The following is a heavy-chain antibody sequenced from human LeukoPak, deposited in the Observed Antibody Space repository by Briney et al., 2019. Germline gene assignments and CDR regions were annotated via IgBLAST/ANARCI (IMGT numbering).Heavy chain of an antibody. V-gene: IGHV3-30*02. J-gene: IGHJ4*02. CDR2: IRYDGSDK. CDR1: GFTFSSYG. Sequence: GGSLRLSCAASGFTFSSYGMHWVRQAPGKGLEWVSFIRYDGSDKYYADSVRGRFTISRDNSKNTLYLQMNSLRAEDTAVYYCARGRGLGELAVASFDSWGQGILVTVSS. CDR3: ARGRGLGELAVASFDS. D-gene: IGHD6-19*01.